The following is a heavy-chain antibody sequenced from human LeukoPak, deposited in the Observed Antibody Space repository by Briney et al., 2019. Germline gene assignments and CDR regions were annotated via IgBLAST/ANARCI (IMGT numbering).Heavy chain of an antibody. J-gene: IGHJ4*02. CDR1: GFVFKTSW. Sequence: GGSLRLSCAASGFVFKTSWMSWVRQAPGKGLECVANIKEDGSEKYYVDSVKGRFTISRDNAQNTVFLQMNSLRAEDTAVYYCARPYCSGTSCYSPPDYWGQGTLVTVSS. D-gene: IGHD2-2*02. CDR2: IKEDGSEK. V-gene: IGHV3-7*01. CDR3: ARPYCSGTSCYSPPDY.